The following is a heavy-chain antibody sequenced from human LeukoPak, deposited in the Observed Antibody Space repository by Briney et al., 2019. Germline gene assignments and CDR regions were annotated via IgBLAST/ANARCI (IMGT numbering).Heavy chain of an antibody. Sequence: ASVKVSCKASGFTFTVYNIHWVRQAPGQGLEWMGWINTNTGNPTYAQGFTGRFVFSLDTSVSTTYLQITSLKAEDTAVYYCARDFKRSSSWYLDAFDIWGQGTMVTVSS. V-gene: IGHV7-4-1*02. J-gene: IGHJ3*02. D-gene: IGHD6-13*01. CDR1: GFTFTVYN. CDR3: ARDFKRSSSWYLDAFDI. CDR2: INTNTGNP.